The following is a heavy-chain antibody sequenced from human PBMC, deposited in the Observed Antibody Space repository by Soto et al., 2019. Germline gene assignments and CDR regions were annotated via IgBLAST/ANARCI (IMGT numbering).Heavy chain of an antibody. D-gene: IGHD4-17*01. CDR2: ISYDGSNK. J-gene: IGHJ2*01. CDR1: GFTFSSYA. CDR3: ARPTTVTRIYYWYFDL. Sequence: QVQLVESGGGVVQPGRSLRLSCAASGFTFSSYAMHWVRQAPGKGLEWVAVISYDGSNKYYADSVKGRFTISRDNSKNTLYLQMNSLRAEDTAVYYCARPTTVTRIYYWYFDLWGRGTLVTVSS. V-gene: IGHV3-30-3*01.